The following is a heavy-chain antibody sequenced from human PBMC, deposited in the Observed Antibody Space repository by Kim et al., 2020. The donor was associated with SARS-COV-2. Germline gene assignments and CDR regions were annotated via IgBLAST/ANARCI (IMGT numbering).Heavy chain of an antibody. D-gene: IGHD5-12*01. CDR1: GFTFSSYA. CDR3: ARATMATITFYPTPPRLGHY. J-gene: IGHJ4*02. V-gene: IGHV3-30-3*01. Sequence: GGSLRLSCAASGFTFSSYAMHWVRQAPGKGLEWVAVISYDGSNKYYADSVKGRFTISRDNSKNTLYLQMNSLRAEDTAVYYCARATMATITFYPTPPRLGHYWGQGTLVTVSS. CDR2: ISYDGSNK.